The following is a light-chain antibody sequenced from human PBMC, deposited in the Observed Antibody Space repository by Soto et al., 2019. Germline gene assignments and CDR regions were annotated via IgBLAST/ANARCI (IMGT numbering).Light chain of an antibody. CDR3: QQRSNWPLLT. Sequence: EIVLTQSPATLSLSPGERATLSCRASQSVSSYLAWYQQKPGQAPRLLIYDASNRATGIPARFSGSGSGTELTLDISSIEHEDFAVYYCQQRSNWPLLTFGGGTKVEIK. V-gene: IGKV3-11*01. CDR1: QSVSSY. J-gene: IGKJ4*01. CDR2: DAS.